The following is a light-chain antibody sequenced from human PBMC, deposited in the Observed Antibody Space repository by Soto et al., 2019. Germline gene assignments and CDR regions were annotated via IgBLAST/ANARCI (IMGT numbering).Light chain of an antibody. CDR3: QTWGTGIYVV. Sequence: QLVLTQSPSASASLGASVKLTCTLSSGHSSYAVAWHQQQPEKGPRYLMKLNSDGSHSKGDGIPDRFSGFSSGAERYLTISSLQSEDEADYYCQTWGTGIYVVFGGGTKVTVL. V-gene: IGLV4-69*01. J-gene: IGLJ2*01. CDR2: LNSDGSH. CDR1: SGHSSYA.